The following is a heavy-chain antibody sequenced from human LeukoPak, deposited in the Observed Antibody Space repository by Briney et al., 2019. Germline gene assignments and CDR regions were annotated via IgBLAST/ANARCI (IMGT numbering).Heavy chain of an antibody. J-gene: IGHJ3*02. CDR2: MNPNSGNT. CDR1: GYTFTSYD. CDR3: ARESEESGWYVGAARYHDAFDI. D-gene: IGHD6-19*01. V-gene: IGHV1-8*01. Sequence: ASVKVSCKASGYTFTSYDINWVRQATGQGLEWMGWMNPNSGNTNYAQRLQGRVTMTTDTSASSAYMELRSLRSEDTAVYYCARESEESGWYVGAARYHDAFDIWGQGTMVTVSS.